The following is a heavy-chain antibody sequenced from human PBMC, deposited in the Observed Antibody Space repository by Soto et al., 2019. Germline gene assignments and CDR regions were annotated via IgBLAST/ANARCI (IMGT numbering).Heavy chain of an antibody. J-gene: IGHJ4*02. Sequence: QVQLQESGPGLVKPSGTLSLTCAVSGGSISSSNWWSWVRQPPGKGLEWIGEIYHSGNTNYNPSLHSRFTMAVDKSRNHFSLKLSSVTAADTAVYYCARRWGEGRVDYWGQGTLVTVSS. V-gene: IGHV4-4*02. CDR3: ARRWGEGRVDY. CDR1: GGSISSSNW. CDR2: IYHSGNT. D-gene: IGHD3-10*01.